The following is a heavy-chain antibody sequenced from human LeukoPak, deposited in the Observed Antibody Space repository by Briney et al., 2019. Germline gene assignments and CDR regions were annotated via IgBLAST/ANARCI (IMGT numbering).Heavy chain of an antibody. V-gene: IGHV3-23*01. CDR3: AKCYYYGSGSYYHNDYYYYYMDV. J-gene: IGHJ6*03. Sequence: GGSLRLSCAASGFTFSSYGMSWVRQAPGKGLEWVSAISGSGGSTYYADSVKGRFTISRDNSKNTLYLQMNSLRAEDTAVYYCAKCYYYGSGSYYHNDYYYYYMDVWGKGTTVTISS. CDR2: ISGSGGST. CDR1: GFTFSSYG. D-gene: IGHD3-10*01.